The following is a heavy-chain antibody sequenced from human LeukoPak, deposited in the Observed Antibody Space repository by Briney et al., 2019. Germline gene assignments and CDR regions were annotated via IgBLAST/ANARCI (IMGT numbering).Heavy chain of an antibody. CDR2: INPSGGST. Sequence: ASVKVSCKASGYTFTSYYMHWVRQAPGQGLEWMGIINPSGGSTSYTQKFQGRVTMTRDTSTTTVYMELSSLRSQDTAVYYCARHKEVGDYYYFDYWGQGTLLTVSS. D-gene: IGHD2/OR15-2a*01. J-gene: IGHJ4*02. CDR1: GYTFTSYY. V-gene: IGHV1-46*01. CDR3: ARHKEVGDYYYFDY.